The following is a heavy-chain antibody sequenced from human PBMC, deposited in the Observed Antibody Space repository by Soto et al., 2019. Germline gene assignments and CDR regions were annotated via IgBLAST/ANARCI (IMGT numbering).Heavy chain of an antibody. Sequence: EVQLLESGGGLVQPGGSLRLSCAASGFTFSSYAMSWVRQAPGKGLEWVSAISGSGGSTYYADSVTGRFTISRDNSKNTLYLQMNSLRAEDTAVYYCAKGITIFGVVYYYYMDVWGKGTTVTVSS. CDR1: GFTFSSYA. CDR3: AKGITIFGVVYYYYMDV. CDR2: ISGSGGST. V-gene: IGHV3-23*01. J-gene: IGHJ6*03. D-gene: IGHD3-3*01.